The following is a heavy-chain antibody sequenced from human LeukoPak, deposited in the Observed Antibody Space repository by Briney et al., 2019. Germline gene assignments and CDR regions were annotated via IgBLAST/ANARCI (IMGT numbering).Heavy chain of an antibody. D-gene: IGHD3-22*01. J-gene: IGHJ4*02. Sequence: SETLSLTCTVSGYSISSGYYWGWIRQPPGKGLEWIGSIYHSGSTYYNPSLKSRVTISVDTSKNQFSLKLSSVTAADTAVYYCARDRSYYSDTGTDYWGQGALVTVSS. CDR1: GYSISSGYY. V-gene: IGHV4-38-2*02. CDR2: IYHSGST. CDR3: ARDRSYYSDTGTDY.